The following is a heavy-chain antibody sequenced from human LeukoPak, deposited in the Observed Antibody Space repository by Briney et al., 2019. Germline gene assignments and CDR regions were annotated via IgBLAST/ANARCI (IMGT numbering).Heavy chain of an antibody. D-gene: IGHD2-21*02. Sequence: PQTLSLTCTASGGSISSPGYYCTWVRQFPGKGLEWIGNIYYTGSTHYNPSLKSRVTISIDTSKNQISLNLSSVTDADTAIYYCAREVVLTGTFAFDIWGQGTKVSVSP. V-gene: IGHV4-31*03. CDR2: IYYTGST. CDR3: AREVVLTGTFAFDI. J-gene: IGHJ3*02. CDR1: GGSISSPGYY.